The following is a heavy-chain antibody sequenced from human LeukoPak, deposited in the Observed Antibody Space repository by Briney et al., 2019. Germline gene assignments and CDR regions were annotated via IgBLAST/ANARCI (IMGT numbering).Heavy chain of an antibody. CDR1: GGSISSSSYY. CDR2: IYYSGST. J-gene: IGHJ4*02. V-gene: IGHV4-39*01. Sequence: SETLSLTCTVSGGSISSSSYYWGWIRQPPGKGLEWIGSIYYSGSTYYNPSLKSRVTISVDTSKNQFSLKLSSVTAADTAVYYCARRIAADIDYWGQGTLVTVSS. D-gene: IGHD6-13*01. CDR3: ARRIAADIDY.